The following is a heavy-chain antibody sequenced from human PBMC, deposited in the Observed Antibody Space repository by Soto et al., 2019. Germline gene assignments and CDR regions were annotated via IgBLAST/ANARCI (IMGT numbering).Heavy chain of an antibody. V-gene: IGHV2-70*01. Sequence: SGPTLVNPTQTLTLTCTFSGFSLSTSGMCVSWIRQPPGKALEWLALIDWDDDKYYSTSLKTRLTISKDTSKNQVVLTMTNMDTVDTATYYCARIYGDGCNCPVDYWGQGTLVTVSS. CDR2: IDWDDDK. J-gene: IGHJ4*02. CDR3: ARIYGDGCNCPVDY. CDR1: GFSLSTSGMC. D-gene: IGHD6-19*01.